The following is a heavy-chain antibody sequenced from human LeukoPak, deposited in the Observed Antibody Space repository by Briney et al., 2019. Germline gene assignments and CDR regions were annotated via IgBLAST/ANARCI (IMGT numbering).Heavy chain of an antibody. Sequence: SETLSLTCTVSGGSISSYYWSWIRQPPGKGLEWIGYIYYSGSTNYNPSLKSRVTISVDTSKNQFSLKLSSVTAADTAVYYCARGSIVVTGNPNFDYWGQGTLVTVSS. CDR3: ARGSIVVTGNPNFDY. CDR2: IYYSGST. V-gene: IGHV4-59*01. D-gene: IGHD6-19*01. CDR1: GGSISSYY. J-gene: IGHJ4*02.